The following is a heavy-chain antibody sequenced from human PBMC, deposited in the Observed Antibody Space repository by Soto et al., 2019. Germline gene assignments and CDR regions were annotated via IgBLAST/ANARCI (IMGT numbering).Heavy chain of an antibody. D-gene: IGHD3-10*01. CDR2: TYYRSRFFS. V-gene: IGHV6-1*01. CDR3: VRDRYTSSGWFDP. CDR1: GDSVSSYSAA. Sequence: SQTLSLTCAISGDSVSSYSAAWNWIRQSPSGGLEWLGRTYYRSRFFSDYAESVKSRIIINPDTSKNQFSLQLKSVTPEDTAVYYCVRDRYTSSGWFDPWGQGTPVTVSS. J-gene: IGHJ5*02.